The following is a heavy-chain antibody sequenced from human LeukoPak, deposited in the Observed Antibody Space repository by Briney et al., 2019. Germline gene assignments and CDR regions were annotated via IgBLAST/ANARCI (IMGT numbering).Heavy chain of an antibody. CDR2: INPSGGST. V-gene: IGHV1-46*01. D-gene: IGHD1-26*01. Sequence: ASVKVSCKASGYTFTSYYMHWVRQAPGQGLEWMGIINPSGGSTSYAQKFQGRVTMTRDTSTSTVYMELSSLRSEDTAVYYCAREAVGATQGYYFDYWGQGTTVTVSS. J-gene: IGHJ4*03. CDR1: GYTFTSYY. CDR3: AREAVGATQGYYFDY.